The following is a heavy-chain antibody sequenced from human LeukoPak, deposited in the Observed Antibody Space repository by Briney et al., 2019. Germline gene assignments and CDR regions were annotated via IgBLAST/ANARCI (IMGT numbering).Heavy chain of an antibody. V-gene: IGHV4-34*01. CDR2: INHSGSA. CDR3: ARWWGFDP. J-gene: IGHJ5*02. D-gene: IGHD2-15*01. Sequence: SETLSLTCAVYGGSFSGYYWSWIRQPPGKGLEWIGEINHSGSANYNPSLKSRVAISVDTSKNQFSLKLRSVTAADTAMYFCARWWGFDPWGQGTLVTVSS. CDR1: GGSFSGYY.